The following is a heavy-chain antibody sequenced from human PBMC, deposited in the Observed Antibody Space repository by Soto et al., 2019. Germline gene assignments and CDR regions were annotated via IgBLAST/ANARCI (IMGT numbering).Heavy chain of an antibody. Sequence: GESLKISCLASGYPFTTYFIGCVRPLPGKGLEWMGIICPGDSKTRYSPSFEGQVTISADKSISTAYLQWSSLKASDTAMYYCARTRPANAVTTRDGFDYWGQGTLVTVSS. CDR1: GYPFTTYF. D-gene: IGHD4-17*01. CDR2: ICPGDSKT. CDR3: ARTRPANAVTTRDGFDY. J-gene: IGHJ4*02. V-gene: IGHV5-51*01.